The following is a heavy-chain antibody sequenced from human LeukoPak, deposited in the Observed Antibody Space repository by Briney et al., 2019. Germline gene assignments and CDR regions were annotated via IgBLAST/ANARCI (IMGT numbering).Heavy chain of an antibody. J-gene: IGHJ4*02. CDR3: AKDTSIGRYCTNGVCSPFDY. CDR1: GFTFSSYA. Sequence: GGSLRLSCAGSGFTFSSYAMSWVRQAPGKGLEGVSAISDTGATTYDADSVKGRFTISRDNSRSTLYLQLNSLRAEDTAVYYCAKDTSIGRYCTNGVCSPFDYWGQGTLVTVSS. D-gene: IGHD2-8*01. V-gene: IGHV3-23*01. CDR2: ISDTGATT.